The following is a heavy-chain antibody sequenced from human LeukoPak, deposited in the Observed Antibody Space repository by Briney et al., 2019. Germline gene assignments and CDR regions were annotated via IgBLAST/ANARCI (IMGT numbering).Heavy chain of an antibody. CDR3: ARDPVTMLRGVIVRWFDP. D-gene: IGHD3-10*01. V-gene: IGHV1-46*01. CDR2: INPSGGST. CDR1: GYTFTSYY. Sequence: ASVKVSCKASGYTFTSYYMHWVRQAPGQGLEWMGIINPSGGSTSYAQKFQGRITMTTDTSTSTVYMELSSLRSEDTAVYYCARDPVTMLRGVIVRWFDPWGQGTLVTVSS. J-gene: IGHJ5*02.